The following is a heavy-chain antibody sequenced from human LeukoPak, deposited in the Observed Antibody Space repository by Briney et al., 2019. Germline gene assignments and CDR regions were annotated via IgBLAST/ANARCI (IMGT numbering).Heavy chain of an antibody. J-gene: IGHJ4*02. CDR3: ARDPVRDGYPYSFDY. D-gene: IGHD5-24*01. CDR2: IWYDGSNK. V-gene: IGHV3-33*01. Sequence: GGSLRLSCAASGFIFSSHGMHWVRQAPGKGLEWVAVIWYDGSNKYYADSVKGRFTISRDNSKNTLYLQMDSLRGEDTAVYYCARDPVRDGYPYSFDYWGQGTLVTVSS. CDR1: GFIFSSHG.